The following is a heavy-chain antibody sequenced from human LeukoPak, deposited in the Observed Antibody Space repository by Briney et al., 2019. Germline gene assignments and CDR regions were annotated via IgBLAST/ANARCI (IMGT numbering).Heavy chain of an antibody. V-gene: IGHV5-51*01. J-gene: IGHJ5*02. CDR2: IYPGDSDT. Sequence: GESLKISCKGSGYSFTSYWIGWVRPMPGKGLGWMGIIYPGDSDTRYSPSFQGQVTISADKSISTAYLQWSSLKASDTAMYYCAIHHRIAAAGTGWFDPWGQGTLVTVSS. CDR1: GYSFTSYW. CDR3: AIHHRIAAAGTGWFDP. D-gene: IGHD6-13*01.